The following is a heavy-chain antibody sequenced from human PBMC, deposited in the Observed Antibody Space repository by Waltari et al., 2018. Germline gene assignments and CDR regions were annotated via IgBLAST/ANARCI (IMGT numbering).Heavy chain of an antibody. CDR2: INPNSGGT. CDR1: GYTFTGYT. J-gene: IGHJ4*02. V-gene: IGHV1-2*02. CDR3: ASVDPTGAGTLIGY. D-gene: IGHD6-13*01. Sequence: QVQLVQSRAEVKKPGASEKVSCRATGYTFTGYTMHWVRQAPGQGREWMGGINPNSGGTNDAQKFQGRVTMTRDTSSSTAYMELSRLRSDDTAVYDCASVDPTGAGTLIGYWGQGTLVTVSS.